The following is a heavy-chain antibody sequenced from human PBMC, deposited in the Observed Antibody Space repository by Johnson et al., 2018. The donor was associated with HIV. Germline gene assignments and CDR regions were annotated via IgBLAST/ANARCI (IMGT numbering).Heavy chain of an antibody. J-gene: IGHJ3*02. CDR1: GFTFSDYY. CDR2: IYSGGST. CDR3: ARYSGSYYTIAFDI. D-gene: IGHD1-26*01. Sequence: SGFTFSDYYMSWIRQAPGKGLEWVSVIYSGGSTYYADSVKGRFTISRDNSKNTLYLQMNSLRAEDTALYYCARYSGSYYTIAFDIWGQGTMVTVSS. V-gene: IGHV3-53*01.